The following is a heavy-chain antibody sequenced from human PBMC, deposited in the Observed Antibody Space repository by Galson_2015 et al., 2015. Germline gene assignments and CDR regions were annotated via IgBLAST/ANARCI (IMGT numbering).Heavy chain of an antibody. Sequence: SLRLSCAASGFTFSSYAMHWVRQAPGKGLEWVAVISYDGSNKYYADSVKGRFTISRDNSKNTLYLQMNSLRAEDTAVYYCARDSSIELLFPPKDYWGQGTLVTVSS. D-gene: IGHD1-7*01. V-gene: IGHV3-30-3*01. CDR3: ARDSSIELLFPPKDY. J-gene: IGHJ4*02. CDR1: GFTFSSYA. CDR2: ISYDGSNK.